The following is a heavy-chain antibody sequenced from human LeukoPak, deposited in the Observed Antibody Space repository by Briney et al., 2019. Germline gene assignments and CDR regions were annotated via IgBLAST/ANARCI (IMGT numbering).Heavy chain of an antibody. J-gene: IGHJ5*02. CDR2: ISSSSSNT. CDR3: VKKMAGIYVFDP. Sequence: PGGSLRLSCAASGFTFSSYAMSWVHQAPGKGLEWVSGISSSSSNTYYAESVKGRFTISRDNSKNTVYLQMNSLRAEDTALYYCVKKMAGIYVFDPWGQGTLVTVSS. D-gene: IGHD5-24*01. CDR1: GFTFSSYA. V-gene: IGHV3-23*01.